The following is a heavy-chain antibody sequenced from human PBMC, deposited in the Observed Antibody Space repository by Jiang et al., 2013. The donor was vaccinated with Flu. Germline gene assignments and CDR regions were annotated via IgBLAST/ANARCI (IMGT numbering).Heavy chain of an antibody. CDR2: IYWDDDK. Sequence: LIYWDDDKRYSPSLKSRLTITKDTSKNQVVLTMTNMDPVDTATYYCAHRPSTLTSGSYYFDYWGQGTLVTVSS. CDR3: AHRPSTLTSGSYYFDY. J-gene: IGHJ4*02. V-gene: IGHV2-5*02. D-gene: IGHD1-26*01.